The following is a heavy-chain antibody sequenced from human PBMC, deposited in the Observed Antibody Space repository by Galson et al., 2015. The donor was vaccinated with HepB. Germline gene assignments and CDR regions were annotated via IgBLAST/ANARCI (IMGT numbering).Heavy chain of an antibody. Sequence: SVKVSCKASGYTFTSYGISWVRQAPGQGLEWMGWISAYNGNTNYAQKLQGRVTMTTDTSTSTAYMELRSLRSDDTAVYYCARDYQILTGYYRRRLDYWGQGTPVTVSS. CDR2: ISAYNGNT. CDR1: GYTFTSYG. V-gene: IGHV1-18*01. J-gene: IGHJ4*02. D-gene: IGHD3-9*01. CDR3: ARDYQILTGYYRRRLDY.